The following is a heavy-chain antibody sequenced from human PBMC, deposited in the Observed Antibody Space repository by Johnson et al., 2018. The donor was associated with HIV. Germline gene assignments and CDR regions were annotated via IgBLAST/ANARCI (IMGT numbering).Heavy chain of an antibody. CDR1: GFPVSSNY. J-gene: IGHJ3*02. CDR2: LYSGGSP. CDR3: ARYGALTTRGAFDI. Sequence: VQLVESGGGVVQPGGSLRLSGAASGFPVSSNYMSWVRQAPGKGRECVPVLYSGGSPSYEASVKGGFTISSDNSKNTLSLQMTSLRVEDTAVYYCARYGALTTRGAFDIWGQGTMVTVSS. V-gene: IGHV3-66*01. D-gene: IGHD4-17*01.